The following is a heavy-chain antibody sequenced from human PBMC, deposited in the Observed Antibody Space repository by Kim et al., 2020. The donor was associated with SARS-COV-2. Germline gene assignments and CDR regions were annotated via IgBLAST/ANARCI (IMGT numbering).Heavy chain of an antibody. CDR2: IYHSGST. Sequence: SETLSLTCTVSGYSISSGYYWGWIRQPPGKGLEWIGSIYHSGSTYYNPSLKSRVNISVATTKNQFSLKLSSVTAADTAVYYCARDTPTYYNDRRAPGYFDLWGRDTLVSASS. CDR3: ARDTPTYYNDRRAPGYFDL. CDR1: GYSISSGYY. D-gene: IGHD3-22*01. V-gene: IGHV4-38-2*02. J-gene: IGHJ2*01.